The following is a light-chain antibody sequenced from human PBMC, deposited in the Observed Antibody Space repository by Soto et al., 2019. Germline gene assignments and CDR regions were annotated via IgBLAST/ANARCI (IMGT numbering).Light chain of an antibody. V-gene: IGKV4-1*01. CDR1: QSVLYSSNNENY. Sequence: DIVMTQSPDSLAVSLGERATINCKSSQSVLYSSNNENYLAWYQQKPGQPPKLLIYWASTRESGVPARFSGSGSGTDFTLTISSLQAEDVAVYYCQQYYSTPSFTFGQGTKLQIK. CDR2: WAS. CDR3: QQYYSTPSFT. J-gene: IGKJ2*01.